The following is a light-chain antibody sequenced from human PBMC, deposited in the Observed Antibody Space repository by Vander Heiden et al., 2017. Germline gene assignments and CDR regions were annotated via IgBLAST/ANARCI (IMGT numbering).Light chain of an antibody. Sequence: VLTQSPGTLSLSPGERATLSCRASQSVSSSYLAWYQQKPGQAPRLLIYAASNRATGIPDRFSGSGSGTDFTVTISRLEPEEFAVYYCQQSGSSPWTFGQGTKVEIK. CDR3: QQSGSSPWT. V-gene: IGKV3-20*01. J-gene: IGKJ1*01. CDR2: AAS. CDR1: QSVSSSY.